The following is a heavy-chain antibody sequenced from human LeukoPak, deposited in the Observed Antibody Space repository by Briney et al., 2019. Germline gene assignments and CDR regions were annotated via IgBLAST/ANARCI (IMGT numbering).Heavy chain of an antibody. CDR2: IIPILGIA. V-gene: IGHV1-69*04. Sequence: EASVKVSCKASGYTFTDYYIHWVRQAPGQGLEWMGRIIPILGIANYAQKFQGRVTITADKSTSTAYMELSSLRSEDTAVYYCAREGDSYGSGSPYFDYWGQGTLVTVSS. CDR3: AREGDSYGSGSPYFDY. D-gene: IGHD3-10*01. CDR1: GYTFTDYY. J-gene: IGHJ4*02.